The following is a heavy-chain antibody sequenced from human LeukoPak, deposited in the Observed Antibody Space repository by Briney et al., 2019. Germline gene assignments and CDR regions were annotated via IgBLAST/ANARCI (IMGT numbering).Heavy chain of an antibody. CDR1: GFTFSSYS. CDR2: ISGSGGST. J-gene: IGHJ4*02. D-gene: IGHD3-3*01. Sequence: GGSLRLSCAASGFTFSSYSMNWVRQAPGKGLEWVSAISGSGGSTYYADSVKGRFTISRDNSKNTLYLQMNSLRAEDTAVYYCAKGDYDFWSGSFDYWGQGTLVTVSS. CDR3: AKGDYDFWSGSFDY. V-gene: IGHV3-23*01.